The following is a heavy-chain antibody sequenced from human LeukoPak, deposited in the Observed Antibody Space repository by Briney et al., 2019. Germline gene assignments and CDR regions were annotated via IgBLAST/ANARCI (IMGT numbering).Heavy chain of an antibody. Sequence: ASVKVSCKVSGYTLTELSMHWVRQAPGKGLEWMGGFDPEDGETIYAQKFQGRVTMTEDTSTDTAYMELSSLRSEDTAVYYCATDLSGYYYDSSGYNYWGQGTLVTVSS. CDR3: ATDLSGYYYDSSGYNY. CDR1: GYTLTELS. D-gene: IGHD3-22*01. J-gene: IGHJ4*02. V-gene: IGHV1-24*01. CDR2: FDPEDGET.